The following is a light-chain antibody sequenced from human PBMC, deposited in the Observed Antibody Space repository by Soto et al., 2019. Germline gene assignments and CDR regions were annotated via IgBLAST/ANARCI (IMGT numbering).Light chain of an antibody. CDR3: QQYNSWLWT. J-gene: IGKJ1*01. V-gene: IGKV3-15*01. Sequence: EIVMTQSPATLSVSPGERATLSCRARQSVNSNLVWYQQKPGQAHRLLIYGASTRATGIPGRFSGSGYGTEFTLTICSLQSEGVAVYYCQQYNSWLWTFGQGTKVEIK. CDR2: GAS. CDR1: QSVNSN.